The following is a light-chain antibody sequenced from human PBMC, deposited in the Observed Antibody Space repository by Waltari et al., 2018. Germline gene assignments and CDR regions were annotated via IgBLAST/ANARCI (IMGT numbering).Light chain of an antibody. V-gene: IGLV2-23*01. CDR1: SRDIGSYNL. CDR2: DSP. Sequence: QSALTQPASMSGSPGQSITISCTGSSRDIGSYNLVSWFQQHPGNAPKLLIYDSPNRPPGVSDRFSASKSGSTASLTISGLQGEDEADYYCCAYAGSDTFIFGGGTQVTV. CDR3: CAYAGSDTFI. J-gene: IGLJ6*01.